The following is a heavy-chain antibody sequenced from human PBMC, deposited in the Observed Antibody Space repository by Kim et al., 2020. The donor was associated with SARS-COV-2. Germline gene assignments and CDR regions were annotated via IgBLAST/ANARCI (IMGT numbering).Heavy chain of an antibody. CDR1: GFTFSRYW. CDR3: VNFGGDYPY. J-gene: IGHJ4*02. V-gene: IGHV3-74*01. Sequence: GSLRLSCAASGFTFSRYWMNWVRQAPGKGLVWVSRITSDGSITAYADSVKGRFTISRDNAKNTLYLQMNSLRAEDTAVYYCVNFGGDYPYWGQGTLVTVSS. D-gene: IGHD4-17*01. CDR2: ITSDGSIT.